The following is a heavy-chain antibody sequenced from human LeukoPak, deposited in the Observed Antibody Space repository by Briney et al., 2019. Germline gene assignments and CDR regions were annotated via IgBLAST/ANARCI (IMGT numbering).Heavy chain of an antibody. CDR2: ISWNSGSI. Sequence: GGSLRLSCAASGFTFDDYAMHWVRQAPGKGLEWVSGISWNSGSIGYADSVKGRFTISRDNAKNSLYLQMNSLRAEDTALYYCAKDIRALGVAVAGPFDYWGQGTLVTVSS. V-gene: IGHV3-9*01. CDR3: AKDIRALGVAVAGPFDY. J-gene: IGHJ4*02. D-gene: IGHD6-19*01. CDR1: GFTFDDYA.